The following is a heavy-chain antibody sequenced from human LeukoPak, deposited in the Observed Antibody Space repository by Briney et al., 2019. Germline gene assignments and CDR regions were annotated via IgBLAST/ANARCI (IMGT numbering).Heavy chain of an antibody. D-gene: IGHD1-26*01. Sequence: ASVKVSCKASGYTFTIDYMHCVRQAPGQGREWMGIINPSGGSTSYAQKFQGRVTMTRDMYTSTVYMELSSLRSEDPAVYYCARDNSVGDNAWWFDPWGQGPLVTVSS. CDR3: ARDNSVGDNAWWFDP. CDR1: GYTFTIDY. V-gene: IGHV1-46*01. J-gene: IGHJ5*02. CDR2: INPSGGST.